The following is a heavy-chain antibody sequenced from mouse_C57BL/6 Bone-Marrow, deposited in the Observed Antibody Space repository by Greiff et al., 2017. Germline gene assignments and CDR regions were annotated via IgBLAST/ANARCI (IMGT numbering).Heavy chain of an antibody. CDR3: ARSGPLGRSFDY. Sequence: VKLQQPGAELVKPGASVKMSCKASGYTFTSYWITWVKQRPGQGLEWIGDIDPTSGRTNYNEKFKSKAILTVDTASNTAYMQLSSLTSDDSAVFYCARSGPLGRSFDYWGQGTTLTVSS. CDR2: IDPTSGRT. CDR1: GYTFTSYW. J-gene: IGHJ2*01. V-gene: IGHV1-55*01. D-gene: IGHD4-1*01.